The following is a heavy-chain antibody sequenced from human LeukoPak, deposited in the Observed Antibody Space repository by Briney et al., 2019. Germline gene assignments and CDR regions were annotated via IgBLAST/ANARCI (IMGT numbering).Heavy chain of an antibody. CDR1: GGSISSYY. CDR3: AREVGVVVAAHAFDI. J-gene: IGHJ3*02. D-gene: IGHD2-15*01. V-gene: IGHV4-4*07. Sequence: PSETLSLTCTGSGGSISSYYWSWIRQPAGKGMKWIGRIYTSGSTNYNPSLKSRVTMSVDTSKNQFSLKLSSVTAADTAVYYCAREVGVVVAAHAFDIWGQGTMVTVSS. CDR2: IYTSGST.